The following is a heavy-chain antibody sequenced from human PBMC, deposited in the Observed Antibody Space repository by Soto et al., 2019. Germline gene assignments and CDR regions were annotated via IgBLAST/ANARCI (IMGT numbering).Heavy chain of an antibody. J-gene: IGHJ6*03. Sequence: SETLSLTCTVSGGSISSSGYYWGWIRQPPGKGLEWIGSIYYSGSTYYNPSLKSRVTISVDTSKNQFSLKLSSVTAADTAVYYYARHPSIYDYGDYDYYYYYMDVWGKGTTVTVSS. CDR3: ARHPSIYDYGDYDYYYYYMDV. CDR2: IYYSGST. D-gene: IGHD4-17*01. CDR1: GGSISSSGYY. V-gene: IGHV4-39*01.